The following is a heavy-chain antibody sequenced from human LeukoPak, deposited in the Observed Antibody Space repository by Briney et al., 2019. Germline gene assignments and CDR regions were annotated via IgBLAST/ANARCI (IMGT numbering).Heavy chain of an antibody. CDR2: IKSKTDGGTT. V-gene: IGHV3-15*01. D-gene: IGHD3-22*01. Sequence: GGSLRLSCAASGFTFSDAWMSWVRQAPGKGLEWVGRIKSKTDGGTTDYAAPVKGRFTISSDDSKNTLYLQMNSLKIEDTAVYYCARYYGDSGSQYYFDYWGQGALVTVSS. CDR1: GFTFSDAW. J-gene: IGHJ4*02. CDR3: ARYYGDSGSQYYFDY.